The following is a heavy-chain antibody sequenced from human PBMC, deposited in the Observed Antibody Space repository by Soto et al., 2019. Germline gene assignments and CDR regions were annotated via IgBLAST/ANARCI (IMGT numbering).Heavy chain of an antibody. J-gene: IGHJ6*02. CDR2: INHSGST. V-gene: IGHV4-34*01. Sequence: PSETLSLTCAVYGGSFSGYYWSWIRQPPGKGLEWIGEINHSGSTNYNPSLKSRVTISVDTSKNQFSLKLSSVTAADTAVYYCARFSGSYYYYYYGMDVWGQGTTVTVSS. CDR3: ARFSGSYYYYYYGMDV. D-gene: IGHD1-26*01. CDR1: GGSFSGYY.